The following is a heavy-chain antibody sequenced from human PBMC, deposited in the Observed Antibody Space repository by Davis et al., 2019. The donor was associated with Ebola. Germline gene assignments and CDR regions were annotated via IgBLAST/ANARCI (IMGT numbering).Heavy chain of an antibody. CDR2: NNYSGST. J-gene: IGHJ4*02. D-gene: IGHD3-22*01. CDR1: GGSISNSNYY. Sequence: SETLSLTCTVSGGSISNSNYYWGWIRQPPGRGLEWIGSNNYSGSTYYSPSLKSRVTMSVDTSKNNFSLRLSSMTAADAAVYFCARGYYYDNSGYSNWGQGILVTVSS. V-gene: IGHV4-39*02. CDR3: ARGYYYDNSGYSN.